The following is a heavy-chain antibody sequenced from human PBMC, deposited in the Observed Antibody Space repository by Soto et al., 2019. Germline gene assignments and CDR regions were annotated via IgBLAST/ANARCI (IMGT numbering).Heavy chain of an antibody. CDR2: IIPISDTT. V-gene: IGHV1-69*01. CDR3: ARSQGSSTSLEIYYYYYYGMDV. D-gene: IGHD2-2*01. J-gene: IGHJ6*02. CDR1: GGTFSSYA. Sequence: QVQLVQSGAEVKKPGSSVKVSCKASGGTFSSYAISWVRQAPGQGLEWMGGIIPISDTTNYAQKFQGRVTTTADESTSTAYMELSSLTSEDTAVYYCARSQGSSTSLEIYYYYYYGMDVWGQGTTVTVSS.